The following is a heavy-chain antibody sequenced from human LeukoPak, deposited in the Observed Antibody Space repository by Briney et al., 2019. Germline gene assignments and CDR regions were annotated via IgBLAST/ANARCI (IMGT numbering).Heavy chain of an antibody. CDR2: IYSGGST. Sequence: GGSLRLSCAASGXTVSSNYMSWVRQAPGKGQEWVSVIYSGGSTYYADSVKGRFTISRDNSKNTLYLQMNSLRAEDTAVYYCARRRVGSYSGMDVWGQGTTVTVSS. J-gene: IGHJ6*02. CDR3: ARRRVGSYSGMDV. D-gene: IGHD3-10*01. V-gene: IGHV3-53*01. CDR1: GXTVSSNY.